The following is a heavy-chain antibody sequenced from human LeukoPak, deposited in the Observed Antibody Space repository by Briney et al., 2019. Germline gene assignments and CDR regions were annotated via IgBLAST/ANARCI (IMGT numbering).Heavy chain of an antibody. J-gene: IGHJ3*02. V-gene: IGHV1-69*04. CDR3: ARVRAARTNDAFDI. D-gene: IGHD6-6*01. CDR2: IVPMVDIR. CDR1: GGTFSTYA. Sequence: ASVKVSCKASGGTFSTYAFSWVRQAPGQGLEWLGRIVPMVDIRQYAQKFQDRVTITADKSTSTAYMELRSLTSDDTAVYYCARVRAARTNDAFDIWGQGTMVTVSS.